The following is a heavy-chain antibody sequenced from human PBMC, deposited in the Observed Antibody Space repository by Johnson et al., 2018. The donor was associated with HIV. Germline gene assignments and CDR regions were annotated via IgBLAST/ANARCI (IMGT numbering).Heavy chain of an antibody. Sequence: EVQLVESGGGLVQPGGSLRLSCAASGFTVSSNYMSWVRQAPGKGLEWVSAISGSGGSTYYADSVKGRFTISRDNAKNSLYLQMNTLRAEDTALYYCAKCIWGSSLIDAFDIWGQGTMVTVSS. CDR3: AKCIWGSSLIDAFDI. D-gene: IGHD6-13*01. V-gene: IGHV3-23*04. CDR1: GFTVSSNY. CDR2: ISGSGGST. J-gene: IGHJ3*02.